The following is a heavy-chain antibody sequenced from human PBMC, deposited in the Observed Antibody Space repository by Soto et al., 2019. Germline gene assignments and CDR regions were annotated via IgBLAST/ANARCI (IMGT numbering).Heavy chain of an antibody. D-gene: IGHD3-10*01. J-gene: IGHJ6*02. Sequence: QVQLVQSGAEVKTPGSSVKVSCKASGGTLSDYAIRWVRQAPGQGLEWMGGIMPTVDSANYAQKFQRRLTIFADELTITANLELSSLRFDDTAVYYCAVAAVREIMAQESSRMVVWGHGTTVIVSS. CDR3: AVAAVREIMAQESSRMVV. CDR2: IMPTVDSA. CDR1: GGTLSDYA. V-gene: IGHV1-69*01.